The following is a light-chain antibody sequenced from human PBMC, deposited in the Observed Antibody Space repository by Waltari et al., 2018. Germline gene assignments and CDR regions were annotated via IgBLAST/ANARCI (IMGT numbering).Light chain of an antibody. CDR3: QQYNDWPRT. J-gene: IGKJ1*01. CDR2: GAS. V-gene: IGKV3-15*01. Sequence: EIVMTQSPATLSVSPGERSTLSCRASQSISSNLAWYQQKPGQAPRLLIYGASTRATGIPVRFSGSGSGTDFTLTISSLQSEDFVVYHCQQYNDWPRTFGQGTKVEIK. CDR1: QSISSN.